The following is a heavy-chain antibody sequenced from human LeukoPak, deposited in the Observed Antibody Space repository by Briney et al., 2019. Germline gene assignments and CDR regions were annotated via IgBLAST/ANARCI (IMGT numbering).Heavy chain of an antibody. CDR3: ASSESSSWYPQFDY. D-gene: IGHD6-13*01. V-gene: IGHV4-59*08. J-gene: IGHJ4*02. CDR2: IYYSGST. Sequence: PSETLSLTCTVSGGSISSYYWSWIRQPPGKGLEWIGYIYYSGSTNYNPSLKSRVTISVDTSKNQFSLKLSSVTAADTAVYYCASSESSSWYPQFDYWGQGTLVTVSS. CDR1: GGSISSYY.